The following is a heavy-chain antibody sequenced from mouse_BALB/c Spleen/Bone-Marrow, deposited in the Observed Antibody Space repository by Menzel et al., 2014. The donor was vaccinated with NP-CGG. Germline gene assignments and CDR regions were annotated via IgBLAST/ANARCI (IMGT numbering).Heavy chain of an antibody. J-gene: IGHJ4*01. CDR1: GFTFSSFG. V-gene: IGHV5-17*02. Sequence: EVMLVESGGGSAQPGGSRKLSCAASGFTFSSFGMHWVRQAPEKGLEWVAYISSGSSTIYYADTVKGRFTISRDNPKNTLFLQMTSLRPEDTAMYYCVRSYDSYAMAFWGQGTSVTVSS. CDR2: ISSGSSTI. D-gene: IGHD2-10*02. CDR3: VRSYDSYAMAF.